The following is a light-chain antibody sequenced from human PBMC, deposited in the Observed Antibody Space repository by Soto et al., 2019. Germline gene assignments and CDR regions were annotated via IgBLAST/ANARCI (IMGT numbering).Light chain of an antibody. CDR3: CSFSNNHVV. CDR1: GSYKF. J-gene: IGLJ2*01. Sequence: QSALTQPASVSGSPGQSITITCTGTGSYKFVSWYQQHPGKAPRLMIYEGSERPSGVSRRFSGSGSGNTASLTIFELQAGDEAGYFCCSFSNNHVVFGGGTKVTVL. CDR2: EGS. V-gene: IGLV2-23*01.